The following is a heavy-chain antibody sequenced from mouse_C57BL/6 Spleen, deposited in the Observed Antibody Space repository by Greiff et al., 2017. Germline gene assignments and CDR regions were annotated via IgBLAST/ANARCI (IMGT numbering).Heavy chain of an antibody. CDR1: GYTFTSYT. Sequence: QVQLQQSGAELARPGASVKMSCKASGYTFTSYTMHWVKQRPGQGLEWIGYINPSSGYTKYNQKFKDKATLTADKSSSTAYMQLSSLTSEDSAVYYCESPRLWTAMGDWGQGATVTVYS. D-gene: IGHD1-1*02. V-gene: IGHV1-4*01. CDR2: INPSSGYT. J-gene: IGHJ4*01. CDR3: ESPRLWTAMGD.